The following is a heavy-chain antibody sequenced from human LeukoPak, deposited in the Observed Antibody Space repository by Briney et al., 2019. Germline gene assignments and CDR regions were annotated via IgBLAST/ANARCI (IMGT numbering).Heavy chain of an antibody. Sequence: SETLSLTCTVSGYSISNGYYWGWIRQPPGKGLEWVGSIYHRGSTYYNPSLRSRVNISLDRSKKKFSLKLTSVTAADTAVYFCARGAEYYAIWRGYAGYSDYWGQGIPVTVSS. CDR1: GYSISNGYY. CDR2: IYHRGST. CDR3: ARGAEYYAIWRGYAGYSDY. D-gene: IGHD3-3*01. V-gene: IGHV4-38-2*02. J-gene: IGHJ4*02.